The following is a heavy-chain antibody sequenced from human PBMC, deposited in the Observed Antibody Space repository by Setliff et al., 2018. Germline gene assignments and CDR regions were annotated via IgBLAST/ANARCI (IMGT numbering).Heavy chain of an antibody. V-gene: IGHV4-61*09. CDR1: GGSISSGSNY. J-gene: IGHJ4*02. CDR3: LRIRLVPHGHS. D-gene: IGHD2-15*01. Sequence: TLSLTCTVSGGSISSGSNYWSWIRQPAGRGLEWIGHIDPSGNTNYHPSLKSRVTVSGDTSKNQFSLKLTSVAATDTAVYYCLRIRLVPHGHSWGQGTLVTVSS. CDR2: IDPSGNT.